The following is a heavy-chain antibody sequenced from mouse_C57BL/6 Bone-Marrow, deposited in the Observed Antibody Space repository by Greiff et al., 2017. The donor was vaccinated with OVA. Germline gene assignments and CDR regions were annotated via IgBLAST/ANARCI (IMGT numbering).Heavy chain of an antibody. CDR2: RSYDGSN. CDR1: GYSITSGYF. V-gene: IGHV3-6*01. Sequence: EVQLQESGPGLVKPSQSLSLTCSATGYSITSGYFWSWIRQLPGNNLELMGYRSYDGSNNYNPYLKDRISISPNTSKNLCFLQLNAVTTVDTATYYSARALLIYYDYDEFAYWGQGTLVTVSA. D-gene: IGHD2-4*01. J-gene: IGHJ3*01. CDR3: ARALLIYYDYDEFAY.